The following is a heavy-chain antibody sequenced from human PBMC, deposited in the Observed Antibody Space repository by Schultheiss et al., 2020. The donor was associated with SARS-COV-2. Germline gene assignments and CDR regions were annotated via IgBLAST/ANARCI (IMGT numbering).Heavy chain of an antibody. V-gene: IGHV3-21*01. CDR2: ISSSSSYI. CDR1: GFTFSSYS. J-gene: IGHJ4*02. CDR3: AKGRYYDILTGYYDFDY. Sequence: GGSLRLSCAASGFTFSSYSMNWVRQAPGKGLEWVSSISSSSSYIYYADSVKGRFTISRDNSKNTLYLQMNSLRAEDTAVYYCAKGRYYDILTGYYDFDYWGQGTLVTVSS. D-gene: IGHD3-9*01.